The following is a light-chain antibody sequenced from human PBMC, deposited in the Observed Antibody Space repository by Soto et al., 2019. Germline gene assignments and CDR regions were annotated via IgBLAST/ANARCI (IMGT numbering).Light chain of an antibody. V-gene: IGKV3-20*01. CDR1: QSVSSN. CDR3: QQYGSSPPQT. CDR2: HAS. J-gene: IGKJ1*01. Sequence: EIVMTQSPATLSVSPGERATLSCRASQSVSSNLAWYQQKPGQAPRLLIYHASNRATGIPARFSGSGSGTDFTLTISRLEPEDFAVYYCQQYGSSPPQTFGQGTKVDIK.